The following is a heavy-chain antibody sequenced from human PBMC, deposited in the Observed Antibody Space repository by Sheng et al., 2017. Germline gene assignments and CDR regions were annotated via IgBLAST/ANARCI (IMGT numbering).Heavy chain of an antibody. CDR2: IIPIFGTA. J-gene: IGHJ4*02. Sequence: QVQLVQSGAEVKKPGSSVKVSCKASGGTFSSYAISWVRQAPGQGLEWMGGIIPIFGTANYAQKFQGRVTITADESTSTAYMELSSLRSEDTAVYYCATSSKGNRGYSGYGEGRCFRNWGQGTLVTVSS. V-gene: IGHV1-69*13. CDR3: ATSSKGNRGYSGYGEGRCFRN. CDR1: GGTFSSYA. D-gene: IGHD5-12*01.